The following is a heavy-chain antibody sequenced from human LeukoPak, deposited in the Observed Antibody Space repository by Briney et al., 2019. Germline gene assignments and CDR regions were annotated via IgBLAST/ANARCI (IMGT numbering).Heavy chain of an antibody. D-gene: IGHD3-10*02. J-gene: IGHJ4*02. CDR3: ATDPLFGEYKFDY. CDR2: IYYSGST. V-gene: IGHV4-59*01. CDR1: GGSISSYY. Sequence: PSETLSLTCTVSGGSISSYYWSWIRQPPGKGLEWIGYIYYSGSTNYNPSLKSRVTISVDTSKNQFSLKLSSVTAADTAVYYCATDPLFGEYKFDYWGQGTLVTVSS.